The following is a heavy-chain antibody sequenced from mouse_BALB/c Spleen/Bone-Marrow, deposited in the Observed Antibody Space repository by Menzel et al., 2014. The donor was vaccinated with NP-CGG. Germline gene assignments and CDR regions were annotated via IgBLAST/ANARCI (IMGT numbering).Heavy chain of an antibody. Sequence: QVQLKESGPELVKPGASVRISCKASGYTFTNYYIHWVKQTPGQGLEWIGWIYPGNVNSKYNEKFKGKATLTADKSSSTAYMQLSSLTSEDSAVYFCAREADWNFDYWGQGTPLTVSS. CDR1: GYTFTNYY. CDR2: IYPGNVNS. V-gene: IGHV1S56*01. CDR3: AREADWNFDY. J-gene: IGHJ2*01. D-gene: IGHD2-13*01.